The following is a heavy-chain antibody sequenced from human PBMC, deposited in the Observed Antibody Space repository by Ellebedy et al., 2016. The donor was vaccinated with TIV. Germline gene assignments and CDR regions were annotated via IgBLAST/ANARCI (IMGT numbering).Heavy chain of an antibody. CDR2: ISYTGDTR. D-gene: IGHD3-16*01. J-gene: IGHJ4*02. CDR3: AKGGLEPFDD. CDR1: GFTFSGYY. Sequence: PGGSLRLSCAGSGFTFSGYYMSWIRQAPGKALEWVSYISYTGDTRHYADSVKGRFTISRDNARNTLYLQMNSLRVEDTAVYYCAKGGLEPFDDWGQGTLVTVSS. V-gene: IGHV3-11*04.